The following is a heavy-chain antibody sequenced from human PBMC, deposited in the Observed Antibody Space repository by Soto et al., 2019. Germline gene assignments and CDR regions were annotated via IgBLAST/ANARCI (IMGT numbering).Heavy chain of an antibody. CDR1: GFTFSSYA. J-gene: IGHJ5*02. CDR3: ARVLSGYCSGGPTVIDIANPLQSLP. D-gene: IGHD2-15*01. V-gene: IGHV3-30-3*01. CDR2: ISYDGSNK. Sequence: GGSLRLSCAASGFTFSSYAMHWVRQAPGKGLEWVAVISYDGSNKYYADSVKGRFTISRDNSKNTLYLQMNSLRAEDTAVYYCARVLSGYCSGGPTVIDIANPLQSLPWG.